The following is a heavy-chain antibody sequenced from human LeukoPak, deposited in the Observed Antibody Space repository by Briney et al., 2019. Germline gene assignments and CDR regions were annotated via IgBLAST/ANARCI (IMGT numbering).Heavy chain of an antibody. J-gene: IGHJ4*02. V-gene: IGHV3-30*04. CDR2: ISYDGSNK. CDR3: ARGGGYYYDSSGYYSPVDY. Sequence: GGSLRLSCAASGFTFSNYAMHWVRQAPGKGLEWGAIISYDGSNKYYTDSVKGRFTISRDNAKNTLYMQMNSLRAEDTAMYYCARGGGYYYDSSGYYSPVDYCGQGTLVTVSS. D-gene: IGHD3-22*01. CDR1: GFTFSNYA.